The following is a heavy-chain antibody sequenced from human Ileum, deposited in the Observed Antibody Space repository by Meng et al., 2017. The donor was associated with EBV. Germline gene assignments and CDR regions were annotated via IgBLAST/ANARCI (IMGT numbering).Heavy chain of an antibody. CDR1: GYTFTNDG. J-gene: IGHJ4*02. Sequence: QSQLAQSGGEVKKPGASVKVSCKASGYTFTNDGITWVRQAPGQGLEWMGWISAYNGNTNYAQTLQGRVTMTTDTSTSTAYMELGSLRSDDTAVYYCARVEVGITSGDYWGQGTLVTVSS. D-gene: IGHD1-26*01. V-gene: IGHV1-18*01. CDR3: ARVEVGITSGDY. CDR2: ISAYNGNT.